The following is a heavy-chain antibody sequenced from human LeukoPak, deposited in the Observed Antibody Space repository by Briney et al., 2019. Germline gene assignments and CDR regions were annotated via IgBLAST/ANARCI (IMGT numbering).Heavy chain of an antibody. CDR1: GYRCTCYR. CDR3: ATSPTTYYCGSGPRGYFDY. CDR2: NYPCYSDL. V-gene: IGHV5-51*01. J-gene: IGHJ4*02. D-gene: IGHD3-10*01. Sequence: GEAQMISCTGSGYRCTCYRLGVVRPMPGKGMAWMGNNYPCYSDLRCSPPFQGQVTISADKSISTAYLQWSSLKASDTAMYYGATSPTTYYCGSGPRGYFDYWGQGTLGTVSS.